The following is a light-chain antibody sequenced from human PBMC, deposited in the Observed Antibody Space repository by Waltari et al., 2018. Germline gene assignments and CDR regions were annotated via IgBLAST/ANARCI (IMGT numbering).Light chain of an antibody. CDR1: QGITND. Sequence: IQMTQSPSSLSASIGDRVTITCRASQGITNDLAWYQQKPGETPNLLIYEASNLQSGIPSRFSGSGSGTDFTLTISSLQSEDFATYYCQHYYSFPLTFGQGTKVEI. CDR3: QHYYSFPLT. V-gene: IGKV1-6*01. CDR2: EAS. J-gene: IGKJ1*01.